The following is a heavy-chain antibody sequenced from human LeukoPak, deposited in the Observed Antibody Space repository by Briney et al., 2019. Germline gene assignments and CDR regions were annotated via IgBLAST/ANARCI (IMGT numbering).Heavy chain of an antibody. CDR2: IYSGGST. V-gene: IGHV3-66*01. D-gene: IGHD3-3*01. J-gene: IGHJ4*02. Sequence: GGSLRLSCAASGFTVSSNYMSWVRQAPGKGLEWVSVIYSGGSTYYADSVKGRFTISRDNSKNTLHLQMNSLRAEDTAVYYCARAYSGGDFWSGYYDYWGQGTLVTVSS. CDR3: ARAYSGGDFWSGYYDY. CDR1: GFTVSSNY.